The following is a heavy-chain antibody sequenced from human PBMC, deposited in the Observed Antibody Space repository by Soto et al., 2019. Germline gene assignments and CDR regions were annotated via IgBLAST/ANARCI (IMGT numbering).Heavy chain of an antibody. J-gene: IGHJ4*02. D-gene: IGHD3-16*02. Sequence: PGGSLRLSCAASGFTFSSYAMSWVRQAPGKGLEWVSAISGSGGSTYYADSVKGRFTISRDNSKNTLYLQMNSLRAEDTAVYYCLRSRSLYVWGSYPDLPLDYWGQGTLVTVSS. CDR3: LRSRSLYVWGSYPDLPLDY. CDR1: GFTFSSYA. V-gene: IGHV3-23*01. CDR2: ISGSGGST.